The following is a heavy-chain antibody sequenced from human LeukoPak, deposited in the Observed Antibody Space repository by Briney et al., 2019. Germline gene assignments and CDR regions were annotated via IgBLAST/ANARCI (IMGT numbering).Heavy chain of an antibody. V-gene: IGHV1-18*01. CDR1: GYTFTSYG. CDR3: ATLGIAVAGTPLDY. J-gene: IGHJ4*02. D-gene: IGHD6-19*01. Sequence: ASVKVSCKASGYTFTSYGISWVRQAPGQGLEWMGWISAYNGNTNYAQKLQGRVTMTTDTSTSTAYMELRSPRSDDTAVYYCATLGIAVAGTPLDYWGQGTLVTVSS. CDR2: ISAYNGNT.